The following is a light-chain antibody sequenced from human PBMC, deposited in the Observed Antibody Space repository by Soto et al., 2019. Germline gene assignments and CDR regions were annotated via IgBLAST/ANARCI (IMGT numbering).Light chain of an antibody. J-gene: IGKJ1*01. CDR3: QQGYSNPQT. CDR1: QSISNY. V-gene: IGKV1-39*01. Sequence: DIQMTQSPSSLSASVGDRVTITCRASQSISNYLNWYQQTSGKAPKLLIYVASSLQSGVPSRFSGSGSGTDFTLTISSLQPEDVSTYYCQQGYSNPQTFGQGTKVDIK. CDR2: VAS.